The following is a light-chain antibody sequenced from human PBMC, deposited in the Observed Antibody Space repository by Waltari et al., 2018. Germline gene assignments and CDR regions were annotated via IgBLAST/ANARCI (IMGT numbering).Light chain of an antibody. CDR2: RAS. Sequence: CRASQSISNWMSWYQQKPEKAPKLLIYRASTLASGVPSRFSGSGSGTTFTLTISSLQPDDFATYYCQQYNSYSLLSFGGGTKVEIK. CDR3: QQYNSYSLLS. CDR1: QSISNW. V-gene: IGKV1-5*03. J-gene: IGKJ4*01.